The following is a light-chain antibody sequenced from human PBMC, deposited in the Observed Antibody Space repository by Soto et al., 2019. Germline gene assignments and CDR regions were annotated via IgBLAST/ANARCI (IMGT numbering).Light chain of an antibody. CDR1: SSNIGAGYD. CDR2: GNS. Sequence: QSVLTQPPSVSGAPGQRVTISCTGRSSNIGAGYDVHWYQQFPGTAPKLLIYGNSNRPSVVPDRFSGSKSGTSASLAITGLQAEDEADYYYQSYDSSLSGWVFGGGTKLTVL. V-gene: IGLV1-40*01. CDR3: QSYDSSLSGWV. J-gene: IGLJ3*02.